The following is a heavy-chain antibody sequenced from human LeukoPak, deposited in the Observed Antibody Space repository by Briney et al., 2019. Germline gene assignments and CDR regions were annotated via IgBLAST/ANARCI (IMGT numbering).Heavy chain of an antibody. V-gene: IGHV3-48*01. Sequence: PGGSLRLSCAASGFTFNTYNMNWVRQAPGKGLEWVSFISSSGTTVHYADSVRGRFTISRDNARNSLFLQMNSPRAEDTALYYCTRRRGDGYVADWGQGILVTVSS. CDR3: TRRRGDGYVAD. CDR2: ISSSGTTV. J-gene: IGHJ4*02. D-gene: IGHD5-24*01. CDR1: GFTFNTYN.